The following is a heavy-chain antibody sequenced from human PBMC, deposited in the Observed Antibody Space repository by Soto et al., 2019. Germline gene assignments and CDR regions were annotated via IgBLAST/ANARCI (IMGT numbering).Heavy chain of an antibody. J-gene: IGHJ4*01. Sequence: AAMKVSSSASGCTFNTDYLRWRLQAPGQALQWMGGIHPSGGGTTYAQKFLGRVTVTMDTSTTTVFLELSSLRADDTAVYYCARGGHIAGLTPSVHY. D-gene: IGHD2-21*02. CDR2: IHPSGGGT. CDR3: ARGGHIAGLTPSVHY. CDR1: GCTFNTDY. V-gene: IGHV1-46*02.